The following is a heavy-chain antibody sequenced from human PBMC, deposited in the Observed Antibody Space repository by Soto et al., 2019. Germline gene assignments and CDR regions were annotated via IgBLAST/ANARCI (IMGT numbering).Heavy chain of an antibody. CDR3: ARVSSSSWYPYYYYYGMDV. CDR1: GFTFSSYW. Sequence: PGGSLRLSCAASGFTFSSYWMSWVRQAPGKGLEWVANIKQDGSEKYYVDSVKGRFTISRDNAKNSLYLQMNSLRAEDTAVYYCARVSSSSWYPYYYYYGMDVWGQGTTVTVSS. CDR2: IKQDGSEK. J-gene: IGHJ6*02. V-gene: IGHV3-7*01. D-gene: IGHD6-13*01.